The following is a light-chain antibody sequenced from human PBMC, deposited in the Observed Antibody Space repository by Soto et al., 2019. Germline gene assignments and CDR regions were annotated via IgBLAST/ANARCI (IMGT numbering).Light chain of an antibody. CDR2: EVD. Sequence: LTQPPSASGSSGQSVTISCTGTKSDTGVYDIVSSYQHHTNQRTRLIRYEVDQRPSGLHDRFSGSKPGNTASLGVSWLQAEEEADYSCRSYAGSNTYVVGSGTKVTVL. J-gene: IGLJ1*01. CDR3: RSYAGSNTYV. V-gene: IGLV2-8*01. CDR1: KSDTGVYDI.